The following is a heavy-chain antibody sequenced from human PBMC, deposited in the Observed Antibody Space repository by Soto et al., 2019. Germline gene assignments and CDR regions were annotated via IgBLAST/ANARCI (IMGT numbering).Heavy chain of an antibody. Sequence: QVQLVQSGTEVKEPGSSVKVSCKASGGSFSTSSFVWVRQGPGQGLEWMGGIIPIFSRTNLAQKFQGRVTFSADESTRTTYMGLRSLTSEATAIYYCARDVVRSTAGDSWGQGTLVTVSS. V-gene: IGHV1-69*01. J-gene: IGHJ4*02. CDR1: GGSFSTSS. D-gene: IGHD2-15*01. CDR3: ARDVVRSTAGDS. CDR2: IIPIFSRT.